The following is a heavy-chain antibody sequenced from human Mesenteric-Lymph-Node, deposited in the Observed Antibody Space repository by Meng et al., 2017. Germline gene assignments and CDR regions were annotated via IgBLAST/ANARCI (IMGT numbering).Heavy chain of an antibody. J-gene: IGHJ4*02. V-gene: IGHV1-2*06. Sequence: ASVKVSCKAFGYTFSDYYIHWVRKAPGQGRGWMGRVNPNSGGTDYAQNFQGRVTMTRDTSIGTAYMELRWLRSDDTAVYYCARTPYGGNSVFDSWGQGTLVTVSS. CDR2: VNPNSGGT. CDR3: ARTPYGGNSVFDS. D-gene: IGHD4-23*01. CDR1: GYTFSDYY.